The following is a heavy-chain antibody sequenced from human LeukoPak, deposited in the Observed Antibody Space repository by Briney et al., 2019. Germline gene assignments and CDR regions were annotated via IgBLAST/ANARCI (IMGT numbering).Heavy chain of an antibody. V-gene: IGHV3-30*02. D-gene: IGHD2-21*02. Sequence: GGSLRLSCAASGFTFSSYGMHWVRQAPGKGLEWVAIIWNDGSNKYYADSVKGRFTISRDNSKNTLSLQMNSLRAEDTAVYYCARGGPQAYCGGDCYFDYWGQGSLVTVSS. CDR1: GFTFSSYG. CDR3: ARGGPQAYCGGDCYFDY. CDR2: IWNDGSNK. J-gene: IGHJ4*02.